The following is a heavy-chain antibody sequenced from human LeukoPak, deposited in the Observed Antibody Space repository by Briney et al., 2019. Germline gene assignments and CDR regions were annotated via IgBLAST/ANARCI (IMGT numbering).Heavy chain of an antibody. CDR3: AREAGTMVRGTTIYNWFDP. CDR1: GGSFSGYY. V-gene: IGHV4-34*01. Sequence: QPSETLSLTCAVYGGSFSGYYWSWIRQPPGKGPEWIGEINHSGSTNYNPSLKSRVTISVDTSKNQFSLKLSSVTAADTAVYYCAREAGTMVRGTTIYNWFDPWGQGTLVTVSS. J-gene: IGHJ5*02. CDR2: INHSGST. D-gene: IGHD3-10*01.